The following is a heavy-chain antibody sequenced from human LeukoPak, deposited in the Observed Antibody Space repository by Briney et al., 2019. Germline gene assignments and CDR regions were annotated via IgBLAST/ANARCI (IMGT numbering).Heavy chain of an antibody. CDR3: AKRRDSSGYSFDY. J-gene: IGHJ4*02. CDR2: ISGSGGST. Sequence: PGGSLRLSCAASGFAFSSYAMSWVRQAPGKGLEWVSAISGSGGSTYYADSVKGRFTISRDNSKNTLYLQMNSLRAEDTAVYYCAKRRDSSGYSFDYWGQGTLVTVSS. V-gene: IGHV3-23*01. D-gene: IGHD3-22*01. CDR1: GFAFSSYA.